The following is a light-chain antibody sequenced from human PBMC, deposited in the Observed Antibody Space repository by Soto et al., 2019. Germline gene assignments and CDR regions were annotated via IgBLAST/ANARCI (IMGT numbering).Light chain of an antibody. V-gene: IGKV3-20*01. CDR2: GAS. CDR3: QQDGSAPWT. Sequence: EIVLTQSPGTLSLSPGERATLSCRASQSVSSSYLAWYQQNPGQAPRLLIYGASSRATGNPDRFSGSGSGTDFTLTISRREPEDFAVDYCQQDGSAPWTFGQGTKVEIK. CDR1: QSVSSSY. J-gene: IGKJ1*01.